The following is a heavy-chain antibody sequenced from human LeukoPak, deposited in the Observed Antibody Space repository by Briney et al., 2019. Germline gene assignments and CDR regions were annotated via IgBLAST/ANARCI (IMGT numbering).Heavy chain of an antibody. D-gene: IGHD2-2*02. CDR2: ISSNGGTT. V-gene: IGHV3-23*01. Sequence: PGGSLRLSCAASGFTFSNYAMSWVRQAPGKGLEWVSAISSNGGTTYYADSVKGRFTISRDNSKNTLYLQMNSLRAEDAALYYCVKDLFCSSTSCYMFDYWGQGTQVTVSS. CDR1: GFTFSNYA. J-gene: IGHJ4*02. CDR3: VKDLFCSSTSCYMFDY.